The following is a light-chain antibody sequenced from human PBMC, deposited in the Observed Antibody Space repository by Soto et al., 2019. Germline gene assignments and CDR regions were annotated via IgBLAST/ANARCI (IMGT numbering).Light chain of an antibody. CDR1: QSVTSSY. CDR2: GVS. CDR3: QQYGDSPLT. J-gene: IGKJ4*01. V-gene: IGKV3-20*01. Sequence: EIVLTQSPGTVSLSPEERATLSCRASQSVTSSYLAWYQQKPGQAPRLLIYGVSSRATGIPDRFSGSGAGTDFTLTISRLEPEDFAVYYCQQYGDSPLTFGGGTKVEIK.